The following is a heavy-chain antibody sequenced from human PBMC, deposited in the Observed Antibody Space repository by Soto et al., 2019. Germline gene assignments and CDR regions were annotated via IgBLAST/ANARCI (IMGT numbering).Heavy chain of an antibody. D-gene: IGHD3-10*01. CDR1: GFTFSSYG. CDR3: ARDPYFSSPNWFDP. CDR2: IWYDGNNK. V-gene: IGHV3-33*01. J-gene: IGHJ5*02. Sequence: PGGSLRLSCAASGFTFSSYGMHWVRQAPGKGLEWVAFIWYDGNNKYYADSVKGRFTISRGNSKNTLYLQMNNLRAEDTAVYYCARDPYFSSPNWFDPWGQGTLVTVSS.